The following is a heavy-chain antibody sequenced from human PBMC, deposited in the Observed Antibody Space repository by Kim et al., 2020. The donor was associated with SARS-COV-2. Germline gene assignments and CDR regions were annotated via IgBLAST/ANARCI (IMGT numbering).Heavy chain of an antibody. CDR2: IKYDGSDK. V-gene: IGHV3-7*05. Sequence: GGSLRLSCADSGFPFSTYWMYWVRQAPGKGLEWLVNIKYDGSDKYYVDSVKGRFTVSRDNAKNSLYLHMTSLRAEDTAVYFCARDRLGGYAMDVWVQGTT. CDR1: GFPFSTYW. D-gene: IGHD5-18*01. CDR3: ARDRLGGYAMDV. J-gene: IGHJ6*02.